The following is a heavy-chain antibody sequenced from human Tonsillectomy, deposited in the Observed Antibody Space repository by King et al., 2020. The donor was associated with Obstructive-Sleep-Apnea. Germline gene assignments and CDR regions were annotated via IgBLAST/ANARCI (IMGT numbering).Heavy chain of an antibody. CDR2: ISSSSTTI. CDR3: ARDDSSGYFFDY. Sequence: VQLVESGGGLVQPGGSLRLSCAASGFTFSTYNMNWVRQAPGKGLDWVSSISSSSTTIYYADSVKGRFTISRDNAKNSLYLQMNSLRAEDTAVYYCARDDSSGYFFDYWGQGTLVTVSS. D-gene: IGHD3-22*01. CDR1: GFTFSTYN. V-gene: IGHV3-48*04. J-gene: IGHJ4*02.